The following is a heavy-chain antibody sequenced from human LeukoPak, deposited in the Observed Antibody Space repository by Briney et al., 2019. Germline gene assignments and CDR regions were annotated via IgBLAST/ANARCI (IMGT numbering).Heavy chain of an antibody. D-gene: IGHD6-13*01. CDR1: GYSFTSYW. CDR2: IYPGDSDT. J-gene: IGHJ3*02. CDR3: ARRVVYSSSWYQAFDI. V-gene: IGHV5-51*01. Sequence: GESLKISCKGSGYSFTSYWIGWVRQMPGKGLEWMGIIYPGDSDTRYSPSFQGQVTISADKSISTAYLQWSSLKASDTAMYYCARRVVYSSSWYQAFDIWGQGTMVTVSS.